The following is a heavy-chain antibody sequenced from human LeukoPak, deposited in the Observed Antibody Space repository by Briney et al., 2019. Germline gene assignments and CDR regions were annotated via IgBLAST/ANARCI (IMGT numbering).Heavy chain of an antibody. J-gene: IGHJ6*02. V-gene: IGHV3-33*01. CDR1: GFTFSTYA. CDR3: ARVGCSGGSCLGYYFYAMDV. Sequence: GRSLRLSCAASGFTFSTYAMHWVRQAPGKGLEWVAIIWYDGSIKYYADSVKGRFTISRDNSKNTLYLQMNSLRAEDTAVYYCARVGCSGGSCLGYYFYAMDVWGQGTTVTVSS. CDR2: IWYDGSIK. D-gene: IGHD2-15*01.